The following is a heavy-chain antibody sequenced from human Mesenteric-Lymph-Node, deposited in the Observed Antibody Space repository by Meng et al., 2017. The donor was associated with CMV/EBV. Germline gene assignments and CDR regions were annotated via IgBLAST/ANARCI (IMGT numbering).Heavy chain of an antibody. CDR3: AREAAAGYYYYYGMDV. CDR2: ISSSSSYI. D-gene: IGHD6-13*01. CDR1: GFTFSSYS. V-gene: IGHV3-21*01. J-gene: IGHJ6*02. Sequence: GESLKISCAASGFTFSSYSMNWVRQAPGKGLEWVSSISSSSSYIYYADSVKGRFTISRDNAKNTLYLEMNSLRAEDTAVYYCAREAAAGYYYYYGMDVWGQGTTVTVSS.